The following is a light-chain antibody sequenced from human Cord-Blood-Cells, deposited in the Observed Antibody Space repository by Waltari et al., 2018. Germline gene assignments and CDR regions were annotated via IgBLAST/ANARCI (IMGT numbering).Light chain of an antibody. CDR1: QSVSSN. CDR3: QQYNNWPPYT. CDR2: GAS. Sequence: EIVMTQSTAPLSVSPGERATLSCRASQSVSSNLAWYQQKPGQAPRLLIYGASTRATGIPARFSGSGSGTEFTLTISSLQSEDYAVYYCQQYNNWPPYTFGQGTKLEIK. V-gene: IGKV3-15*01. J-gene: IGKJ2*01.